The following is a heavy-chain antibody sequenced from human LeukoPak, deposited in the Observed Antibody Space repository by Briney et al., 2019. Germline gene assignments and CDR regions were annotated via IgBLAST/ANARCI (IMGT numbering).Heavy chain of an antibody. J-gene: IGHJ4*02. Sequence: GGSLRLSCAASGFTFSNYGMNWVRQAPGKVLEWVSTISGNGGETYHADSVKGRFTISRDNSKNTLYLQMNSLRAEDTAVYYCARYKGTSYLSSFDYWGQGTLVTVSS. D-gene: IGHD6-6*01. CDR1: GFTFSNYG. V-gene: IGHV3-23*01. CDR2: ISGNGGET. CDR3: ARYKGTSYLSSFDY.